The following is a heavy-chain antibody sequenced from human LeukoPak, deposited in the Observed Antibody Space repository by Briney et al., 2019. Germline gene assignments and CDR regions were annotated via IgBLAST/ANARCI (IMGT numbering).Heavy chain of an antibody. V-gene: IGHV3-30*03. CDR3: ARDPRGPTGYDSSGRDSFDY. CDR2: ISFDGTTK. D-gene: IGHD3-22*01. CDR1: EFSVGSNY. J-gene: IGHJ4*02. Sequence: GGSLRLSCAASEFSVGSNYMTWVRQAPGKGLEWLAVISFDGTTKYYADSVKGRFTISRDNSKNTLYLQMNGLRAEDTAVYYCARDPRGPTGYDSSGRDSFDYWGQGTLVTVSS.